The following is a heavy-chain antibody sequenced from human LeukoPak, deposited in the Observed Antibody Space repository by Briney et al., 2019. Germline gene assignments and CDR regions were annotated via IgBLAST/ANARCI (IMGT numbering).Heavy chain of an antibody. D-gene: IGHD6-19*01. J-gene: IGHJ4*02. CDR1: GFTFS. V-gene: IGHV3-21*01. CDR3: ARAIAVAGSAGFDY. CDR2: ISSSSSYI. Sequence: PGGSLRLSCAASGFTFSMNWVRQAPGKGLEWVSSISSSSSYIYYADSVKGRFTISRDNAKNSLYLQMNSLRAEDTAVYYCARAIAVAGSAGFDYWGQGTLVTVSS.